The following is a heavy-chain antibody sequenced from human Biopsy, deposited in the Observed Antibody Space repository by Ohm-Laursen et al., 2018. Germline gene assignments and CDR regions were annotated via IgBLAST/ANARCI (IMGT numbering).Heavy chain of an antibody. Sequence: GTLSLTCTVSGGSISSDYWSWIRQTPGQGLEWIGYIYYSGTTDYSPSLKSRVTISIVKSKNQFFLKLSSVTAEDTAVYYCARDKVAYCPTTSCDNFGLDAWGQGIAVTV. CDR2: IYYSGTT. D-gene: IGHD2-8*01. J-gene: IGHJ6*01. CDR3: ARDKVAYCPTTSCDNFGLDA. V-gene: IGHV4-59*01. CDR1: GGSISSDY.